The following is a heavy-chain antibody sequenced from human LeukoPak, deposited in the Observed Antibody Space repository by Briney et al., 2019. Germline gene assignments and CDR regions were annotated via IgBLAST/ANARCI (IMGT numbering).Heavy chain of an antibody. CDR3: ARLPGGY. J-gene: IGHJ4*02. CDR1: GGSLSRTSSY. Sequence: SETLSLTCTVSGGSLSRTSSYWGWIRQPPGKGLEWIGYMHYSGNTNYNPSLKSRVTISFDTSKNQLSLNLISATAADTAVYYCARLPGGYWGQGTLVIVSS. D-gene: IGHD1-26*01. V-gene: IGHV4-39*01. CDR2: MHYSGNT.